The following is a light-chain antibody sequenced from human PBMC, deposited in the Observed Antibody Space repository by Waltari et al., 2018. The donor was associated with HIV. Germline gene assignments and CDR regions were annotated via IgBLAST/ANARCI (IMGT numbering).Light chain of an antibody. Sequence: QPVLTQPPSASGTPGQRVIISCSCSSSNIGRHAVTWYQHLPGATPTLLILCNHQRSSGVPDRFSGSKSATSASLAISGLRSVDEADYSCAAWDDSLDGPVFGGGTKLTVL. CDR3: AAWDDSLDGPV. J-gene: IGLJ2*01. V-gene: IGLV1-44*01. CDR2: CNH. CDR1: SSNIGRHA.